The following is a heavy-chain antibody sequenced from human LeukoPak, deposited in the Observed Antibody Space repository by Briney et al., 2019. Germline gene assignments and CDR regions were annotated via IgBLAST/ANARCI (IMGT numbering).Heavy chain of an antibody. CDR1: GCTFTGYS. D-gene: IGHD2-15*01. Sequence: GASVKVSCMASGCTFTGYSMHCVRLAPGQGLDWLGWINPNSGGTNYAQKYQGRVTMTRDPSISTAYMELSRLRSDDTAVYYCATVLQYCSGGSCYSGVVRAFDIWGQGTMVTVSS. CDR2: INPNSGGT. CDR3: ATVLQYCSGGSCYSGVVRAFDI. V-gene: IGHV1-2*02. J-gene: IGHJ3*02.